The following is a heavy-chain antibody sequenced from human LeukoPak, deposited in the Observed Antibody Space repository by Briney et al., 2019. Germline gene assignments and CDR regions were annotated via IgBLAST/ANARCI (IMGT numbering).Heavy chain of an antibody. D-gene: IGHD4-17*01. CDR3: ARGPLTVTRGFDP. J-gene: IGHJ5*02. V-gene: IGHV4-4*07. Sequence: SETLSLTCTVSGGSIYIYYWSWIRQPAGKGLEWIGRIYTSGSTNYNPSLKTRVTMSVDTSKNQFSLKLSSVTAADTAVYYCARGPLTVTRGFDPWGQGTLVTVSS. CDR1: GGSIYIYY. CDR2: IYTSGST.